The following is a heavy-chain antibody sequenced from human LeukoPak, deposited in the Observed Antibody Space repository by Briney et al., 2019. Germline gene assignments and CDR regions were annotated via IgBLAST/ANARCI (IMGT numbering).Heavy chain of an antibody. Sequence: SETLSLTCTVSGYSISSGYYWGWIRQPPGKGLEWIGSIYHSGSTYYNPSLKSRVTISVDTSKNQFSLKLSSVTAADTAAYYCASYRVGRNRFDYWGQGTLVTVSS. D-gene: IGHD3-16*02. CDR1: GYSISSGYY. CDR3: ASYRVGRNRFDY. J-gene: IGHJ4*02. CDR2: IYHSGST. V-gene: IGHV4-38-2*02.